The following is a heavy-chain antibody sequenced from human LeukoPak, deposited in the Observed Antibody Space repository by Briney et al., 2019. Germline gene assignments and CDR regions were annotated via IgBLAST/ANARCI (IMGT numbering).Heavy chain of an antibody. Sequence: GGSLRLSCAASGFTFSSYAMSWVRQAPGKGLVWVSRINGDGRNINYADSVRGRFTISRDNAKNTLYLQMNTLRVEDTAVYYCTRDLMDYDVSTGLHHYYMDVWGQGTTVTVSS. V-gene: IGHV3-74*01. CDR1: GFTFSSYA. CDR3: TRDLMDYDVSTGLHHYYMDV. D-gene: IGHD3-9*01. CDR2: INGDGRNI. J-gene: IGHJ6*02.